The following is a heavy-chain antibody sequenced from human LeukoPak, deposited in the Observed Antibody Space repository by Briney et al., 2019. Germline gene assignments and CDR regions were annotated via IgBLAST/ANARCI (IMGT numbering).Heavy chain of an antibody. Sequence: GGSLRLSCAASGFTFSTYSMIWVRQAPGKGLEWVSYINSPGSLIYYADSVKGRFTVSRDNAKNSLYLQMNSLRAEDTAVYYCARDPGDAFDIWGQGTTVTVSS. CDR2: INSPGSLI. CDR3: ARDPGDAFDI. V-gene: IGHV3-48*04. J-gene: IGHJ3*02. CDR1: GFTFSTYS.